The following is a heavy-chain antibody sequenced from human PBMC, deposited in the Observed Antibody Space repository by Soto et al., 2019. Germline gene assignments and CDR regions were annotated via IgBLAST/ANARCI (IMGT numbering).Heavy chain of an antibody. CDR3: ARAVVVAAESDY. V-gene: IGHV3-11*01. Sequence: GGSLRLSCAVSGFTLSDYNMSWIRQAPGKGLEWLSYISNSGTTIYYADSVKGRFTISRDNAKNSLYLQMNSLRAEDTAVYYCARAVVVAAESDYWGQGTLVTVSS. D-gene: IGHD2-15*01. CDR2: ISNSGTTI. J-gene: IGHJ4*02. CDR1: GFTLSDYN.